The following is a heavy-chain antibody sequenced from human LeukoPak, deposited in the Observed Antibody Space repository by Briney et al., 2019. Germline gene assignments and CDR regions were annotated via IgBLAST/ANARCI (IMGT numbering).Heavy chain of an antibody. V-gene: IGHV3-21*01. CDR1: GFTFSSYS. CDR3: ARGSYGSGSYSYYSDY. J-gene: IGHJ4*02. D-gene: IGHD3-10*01. Sequence: GGSLRLSCAASGFTFSSYSMNWVRQAPGKGLEWVSSISSSSSYIYYADSVKGRFTISRDNAKNSLYLQMNSLRAEDTAVYYCARGSYGSGSYSYYSDYWGQGTLVTVSS. CDR2: ISSSSSYI.